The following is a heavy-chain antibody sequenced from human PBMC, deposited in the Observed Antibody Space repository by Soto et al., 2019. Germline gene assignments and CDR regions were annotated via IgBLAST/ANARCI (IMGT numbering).Heavy chain of an antibody. Sequence: SVKVSCKASGGTFSSYAISWVRQAPGQGLEWMGGIIPIFGTANYAQKFQGRVTITADESTSTAYMGLSSLRSEDTAVYYCARGTFDWPRGNDAFDIWGQGTMVTVSS. V-gene: IGHV1-69*13. CDR2: IIPIFGTA. D-gene: IGHD3-16*01. CDR1: GGTFSSYA. CDR3: ARGTFDWPRGNDAFDI. J-gene: IGHJ3*02.